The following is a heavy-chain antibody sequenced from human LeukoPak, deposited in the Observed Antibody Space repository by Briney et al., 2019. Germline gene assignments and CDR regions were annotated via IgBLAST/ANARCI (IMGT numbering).Heavy chain of an antibody. J-gene: IGHJ4*02. V-gene: IGHV3-11*01. CDR2: ISSSSSTI. Sequence: GGSLKLSCAASGFTFSDYYMSWIRQAPGKGLEWVSYISSSSSTIYYADSVKGRFTISRDNSKNTLYLQMNSLRAEDTAVYYCAKVSGSSGWYRNWGQGTLVTVSS. CDR1: GFTFSDYY. D-gene: IGHD6-19*01. CDR3: AKVSGSSGWYRN.